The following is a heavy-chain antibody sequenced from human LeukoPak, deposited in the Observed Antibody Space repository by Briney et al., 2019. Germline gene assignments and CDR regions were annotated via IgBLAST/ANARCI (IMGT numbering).Heavy chain of an antibody. CDR1: GYSISSGYY. CDR3: ARAIVVVPAAPTHYFDY. CDR2: IYHSGST. D-gene: IGHD2-2*01. V-gene: IGHV4-38-2*02. Sequence: NPSETLSLTCTVSGYSISSGYYWGWIRQPPGKGLEWIGSIYHSGSTYYNPSLKSRVTISVDTFKNQFSLKLSSVTAADTAVYYCARAIVVVPAAPTHYFDYWGQGTLVTVSS. J-gene: IGHJ4*02.